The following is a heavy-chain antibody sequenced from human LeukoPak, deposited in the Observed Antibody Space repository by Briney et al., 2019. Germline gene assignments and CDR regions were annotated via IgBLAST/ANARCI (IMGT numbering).Heavy chain of an antibody. CDR2: IIPILGVA. V-gene: IGHV1-69*04. J-gene: IGHJ6*02. D-gene: IGHD6-13*01. Sequence: GASVKVSCKASGYTFTSYDINWVRQATGQGLEWMGRIIPILGVANYAQKFQGRVTITADKSTSTAYMELSSLRSEDTAVYYCARRPPYSSSFYYYGMDVWGQGTTVTVSS. CDR3: ARRPPYSSSFYYYGMDV. CDR1: GYTFTSYD.